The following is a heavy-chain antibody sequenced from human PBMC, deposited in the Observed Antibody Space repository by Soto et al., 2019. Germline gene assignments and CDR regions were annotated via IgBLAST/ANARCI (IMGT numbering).Heavy chain of an antibody. CDR1: GFTFSTYI. J-gene: IGHJ4*02. Sequence: GGSLRLSCAASGFTFSTYIMNWVRQAPGKGLEWVSAISGSGGSTYYADSVKGRFTISRDNSKNTLYLQMNSLRAEDTAVYYCARVSSSWYYFDYWGQGTLVTVS. CDR2: ISGSGGST. CDR3: ARVSSSWYYFDY. V-gene: IGHV3-23*01. D-gene: IGHD6-13*01.